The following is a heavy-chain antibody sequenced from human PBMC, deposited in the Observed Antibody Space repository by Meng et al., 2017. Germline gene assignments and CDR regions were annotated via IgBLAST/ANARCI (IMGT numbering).Heavy chain of an antibody. D-gene: IGHD6-13*01. CDR1: GFTFSSYG. V-gene: IGHV3-33*01. J-gene: IGHJ4*02. Sequence: GESLKISCAASGFTFSSYGMHWVRQAPGKGLEWVAVIWYDGSNKYYADSVKGRFTISRDNSKNTLYLQMNSLRAEDTAVYYCARDRIAAAGALDYWGQGTLVTVSS. CDR2: IWYDGSNK. CDR3: ARDRIAAAGALDY.